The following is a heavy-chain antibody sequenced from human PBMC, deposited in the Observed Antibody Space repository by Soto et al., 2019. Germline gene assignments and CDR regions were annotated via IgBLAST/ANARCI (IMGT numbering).Heavy chain of an antibody. J-gene: IGHJ4*02. V-gene: IGHV4-39*01. Sequence: SETLSLTCTVSGGSFSNPNYYWSWIRQPPGKGLEWIGSISYSGDTYYNPSLKSRVTISVDTSKNQFSLKLTSVTAADTTVYYCASAYYSTRLDVVYYFDYWGQGTLVTVSS. CDR1: GGSFSNPNYY. CDR3: ASAYYSTRLDVVYYFDY. D-gene: IGHD2-2*01. CDR2: ISYSGDT.